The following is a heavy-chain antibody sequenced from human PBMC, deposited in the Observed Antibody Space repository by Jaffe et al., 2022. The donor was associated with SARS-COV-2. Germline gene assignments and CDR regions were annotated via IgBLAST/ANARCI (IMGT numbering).Heavy chain of an antibody. D-gene: IGHD3-10*01. CDR1: GFTFSGYS. Sequence: EVQLVESGGGLVQPGGSLRLSCAASGFTFSGYSMRWFRQAPGKGLEWVATINQGGTAKYYVDSVKGRFTISRDNAKNSLYLQVDSLRVEDTAVYYCAISSGEVYGYWGQGTLVTVSS. CDR3: AISSGEVYGY. V-gene: IGHV3-7*01. J-gene: IGHJ4*02. CDR2: INQGGTAK.